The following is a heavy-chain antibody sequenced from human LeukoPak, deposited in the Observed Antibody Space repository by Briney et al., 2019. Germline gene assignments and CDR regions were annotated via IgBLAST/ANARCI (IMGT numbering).Heavy chain of an antibody. CDR2: IYYSGST. CDR3: ASFVGVNDSAFDI. CDR1: GGSISSYY. D-gene: IGHD3-16*01. J-gene: IGHJ3*02. V-gene: IGHV4-59*01. Sequence: PSETLSLTCTVSGGSISSYYWSWIRQPPGKGLEWIGYIYYSGSTNYNPSLKSRVTISVDTSKNQFSLKLSSVTAADTAVYYCASFVGVNDSAFDIWGQGTMVTVSS.